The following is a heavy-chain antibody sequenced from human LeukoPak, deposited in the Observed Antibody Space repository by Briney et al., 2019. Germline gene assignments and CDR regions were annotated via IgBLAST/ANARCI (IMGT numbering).Heavy chain of an antibody. CDR1: GGSLSNGGYY. D-gene: IGHD6-25*01. V-gene: IGHV4-31*03. CDR3: ARDHRQRNWFDP. CDR2: IYYSGNT. J-gene: IGHJ5*02. Sequence: SETLSLTCTVSGGSLSNGGYYWSWVRQHPGTGLEWIGYIYYSGNTYYNPSLKSRLTISVDTSKSQFSLKLSSVTAADTAVYYCARDHRQRNWFDPWGQGTLVTVSS.